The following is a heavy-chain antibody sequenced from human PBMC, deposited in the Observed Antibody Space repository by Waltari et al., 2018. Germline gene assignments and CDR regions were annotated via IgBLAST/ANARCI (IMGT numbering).Heavy chain of an antibody. J-gene: IGHJ3*02. CDR1: GYTFTSYG. Sequence: QVQLVQSGAEVKKPGASVKVSCKDSGYTFTSYGISWVRQAPGQGLEWMGWISAYNGNTNYAQKLQGRVTMTTDTSTSTAYMELRSLRSDDTAMYYCARDRVYYDSSGYYYENAFDIWGQGTMVTVSS. D-gene: IGHD3-22*01. CDR3: ARDRVYYDSSGYYYENAFDI. CDR2: ISAYNGNT. V-gene: IGHV1-18*01.